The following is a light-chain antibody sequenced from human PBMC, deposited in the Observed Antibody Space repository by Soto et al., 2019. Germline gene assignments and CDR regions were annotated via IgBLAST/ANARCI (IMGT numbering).Light chain of an antibody. CDR1: QSVRSTS. CDR2: GAS. CDR3: QHYGSSPPIT. J-gene: IGKJ5*01. Sequence: DIVLTQSPGTLSLSPGERATLSCRASQSVRSTSLAWYQQKPGQAPRLLIYGASSRATGIPDRFSGGGSGTDFTLTISRLEPEDFEVYYCQHYGSSPPITFGQGTQLEIK. V-gene: IGKV3-20*01.